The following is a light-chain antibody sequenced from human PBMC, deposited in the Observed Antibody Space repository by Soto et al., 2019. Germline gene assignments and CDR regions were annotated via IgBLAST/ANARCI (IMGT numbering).Light chain of an antibody. CDR3: CSYAGSNTFL. CDR2: EDT. V-gene: IGLV2-23*02. CDR1: TSDVGSYNL. Sequence: QSALTQPASVSGSPGQSITVSCTGGTSDVGSYNLVSWYQQHPGKAPKLILHEDTERPSGVSHRFSGSRSGNTASLTISGLEDEDDAHYYCCSYAGSNTFLFGEGTKVTVL. J-gene: IGLJ2*01.